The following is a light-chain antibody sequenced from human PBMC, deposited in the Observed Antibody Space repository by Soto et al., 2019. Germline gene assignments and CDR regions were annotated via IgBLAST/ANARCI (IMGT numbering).Light chain of an antibody. J-gene: IGKJ4*01. V-gene: IGKV1-27*01. Sequence: DSQKTPSPSALSAPVGDRVTITCRASQGISNYLAWYQQKPGKVPKLLIYAASTLQSGVPSRFSGSGSGTDFTLTISSLQPEDVAAYYCQKYNSAPLTFGGGTKVDIK. CDR2: AAS. CDR1: QGISNY. CDR3: QKYNSAPLT.